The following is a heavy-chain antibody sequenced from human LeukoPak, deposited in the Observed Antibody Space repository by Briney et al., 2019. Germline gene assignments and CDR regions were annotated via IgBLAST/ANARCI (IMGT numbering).Heavy chain of an antibody. J-gene: IGHJ4*02. Sequence: GGSLRLSCAASGFTFDDYAMHWVRQAPGKGLEWVSGISWNSGSIGYADSVKGRFTISRDNAKNSLYLQMNSLRAEDTALYYCAKLASMVTPLDYWGQRTLVTVSS. V-gene: IGHV3-9*01. CDR3: AKLASMVTPLDY. CDR2: ISWNSGSI. CDR1: GFTFDDYA. D-gene: IGHD4-23*01.